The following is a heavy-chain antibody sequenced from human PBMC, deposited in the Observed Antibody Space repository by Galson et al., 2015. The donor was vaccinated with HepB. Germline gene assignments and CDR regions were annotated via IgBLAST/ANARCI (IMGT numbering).Heavy chain of an antibody. CDR1: GFTFSSYW. V-gene: IGHV3-7*03. CDR3: ARWAAAGTPWFLDYFDY. CDR2: IKQDGSEK. Sequence: SLRLSCAASGFTFSSYWMSWVRQAPGKGLEWVANIKQDGSEKYYVDSVKGRFTISRDNAKNSLYLQMNSLRAEDTAVYYCARWAAAGTPWFLDYFDYWGQGTLVTVSS. D-gene: IGHD6-13*01. J-gene: IGHJ4*02.